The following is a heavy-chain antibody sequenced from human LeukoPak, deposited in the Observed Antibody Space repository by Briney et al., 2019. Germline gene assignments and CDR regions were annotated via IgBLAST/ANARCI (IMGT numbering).Heavy chain of an antibody. CDR2: ISSSSSYI. J-gene: IGHJ4*02. CDR3: ARDPRDPGAFDY. V-gene: IGHV3-21*01. D-gene: IGHD3-10*01. Sequence: GGSLRLSCAASVFTFSSYSMNWVRQAPGKGLEWVSSISSSSSYIYYADSVKGRFTISRDNAKNSLYLQMNSLRAEDTAVYYCARDPRDPGAFDYWGQGTLVTVSS. CDR1: VFTFSSYS.